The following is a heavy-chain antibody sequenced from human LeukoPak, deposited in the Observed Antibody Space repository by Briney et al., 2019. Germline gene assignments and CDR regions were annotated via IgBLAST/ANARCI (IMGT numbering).Heavy chain of an antibody. Sequence: SETLSLTCTVSGGSISSYYWSWIRQPPGEGLEWIGYIYYSGTTNYNPSLKSRVTISVDTSKNQFSLKLSSVTAADTAVYYCARGVYIAAAQYAYWGQGTLVTVSS. V-gene: IGHV4-59*01. CDR2: IYYSGTT. CDR1: GGSISSYY. D-gene: IGHD6-13*01. CDR3: ARGVYIAAAQYAY. J-gene: IGHJ4*02.